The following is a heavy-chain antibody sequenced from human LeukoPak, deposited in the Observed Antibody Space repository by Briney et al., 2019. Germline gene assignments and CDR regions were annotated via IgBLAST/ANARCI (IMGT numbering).Heavy chain of an antibody. CDR2: IYPGDSDT. V-gene: IGHV5-51*01. J-gene: IGHJ4*02. CDR3: ARIPDTYYYDSSGYPIIRHFDY. CDR1: GYSFTSYW. Sequence: GESLKISCKGSGYSFTSYWIGWVRQMPGKGLEWIGIIYPGDSDTRYSPSFQGQVTISADKSISTAYLQWSSLKASDTAMYYCARIPDTYYYDSSGYPIIRHFDYWGQGTLFTVSS. D-gene: IGHD3-22*01.